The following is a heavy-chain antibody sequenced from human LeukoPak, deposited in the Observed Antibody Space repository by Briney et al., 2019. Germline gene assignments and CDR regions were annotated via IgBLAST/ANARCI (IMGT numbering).Heavy chain of an antibody. D-gene: IGHD2-2*01. CDR1: GYTFTGYY. CDR2: INPNSGGT. CDR3: ARGIVVVPAANYYYGMDV. V-gene: IGHV1-2*02. Sequence: ASVTVSCKASGYTFTGYYMHWVRQAPGQGLEWMGWINPNSGGTNYAQKFQGRVTMTRDTSISTAYMELSRLRSDDTAVYYCARGIVVVPAANYYYGMDVWGQGTTVTVSS. J-gene: IGHJ6*02.